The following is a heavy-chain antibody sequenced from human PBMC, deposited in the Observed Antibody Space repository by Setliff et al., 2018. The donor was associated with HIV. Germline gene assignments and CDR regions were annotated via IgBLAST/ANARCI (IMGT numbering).Heavy chain of an antibody. V-gene: IGHV4-38-2*01. J-gene: IGHJ4*02. D-gene: IGHD1-1*01. CDR2: IYHSGDT. Sequence: PSETLSLTCAVFGYSISSGYYWGWIRQPPGKGLEWIVNIYHSGDTHYNPSLKSRVTISVDTSKNQFSLKLSSVAAADTAVYYCARHGVTGQLYYFDYWGQGTLVTVSS. CDR1: GYSISSGYY. CDR3: ARHGVTGQLYYFDY.